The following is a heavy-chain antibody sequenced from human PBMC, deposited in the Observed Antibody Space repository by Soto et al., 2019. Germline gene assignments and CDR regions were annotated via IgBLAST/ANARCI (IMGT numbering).Heavy chain of an antibody. V-gene: IGHV3-30*18. Sequence: QVQLVESGGGVVQPGRSLRLSCAASGFTFSSYGMHWVRQAPGKGLEWVAVISYDGSNKYYADPVKGRFTISRDNSKNTLYLRMNSRTTDATAVYCCAKGVHPLQSPPPGYYYGIDVWGQGTTVTVSS. CDR1: GFTFSSYG. J-gene: IGHJ6*02. CDR3: AKGVHPLQSPPPGYYYGIDV. D-gene: IGHD2-15*01. CDR2: ISYDGSNK.